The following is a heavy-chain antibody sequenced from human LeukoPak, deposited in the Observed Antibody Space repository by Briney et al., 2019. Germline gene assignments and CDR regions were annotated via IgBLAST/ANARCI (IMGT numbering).Heavy chain of an antibody. CDR1: GTSISSYF. V-gene: IGHV4-59*08. Sequence: SETLSLTCTVSGTSISSYFWSWIRQPPGKGLEFIGFIYYSGATNYNPSLKSRVTMSVDTSKNQLSLKLSSVTAADTAVYYCARRRITIFGMDVWGQGTTVTISS. CDR2: IYYSGAT. CDR3: ARRRITIFGMDV. J-gene: IGHJ6*02. D-gene: IGHD3-3*01.